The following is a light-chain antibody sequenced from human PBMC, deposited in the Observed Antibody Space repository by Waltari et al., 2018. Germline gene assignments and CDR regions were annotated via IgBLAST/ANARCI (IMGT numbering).Light chain of an antibody. V-gene: IGKV2-30*01. CDR1: QSPVYYDENTY. CDR2: KVS. J-gene: IGKJ1*01. Sequence: DVVLTQSPLSLPVTLGQPASISSRSSQSPVYYDENTYLNWFHHRPGQSPRRLIYKVSNRDSGVPDRFSGSGSGTDFTLKISRVEAEDVGVYYCMQGTYWPRTFGQGTRVEIK. CDR3: MQGTYWPRT.